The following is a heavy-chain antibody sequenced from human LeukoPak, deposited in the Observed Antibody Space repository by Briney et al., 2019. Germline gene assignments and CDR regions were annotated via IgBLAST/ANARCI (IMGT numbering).Heavy chain of an antibody. Sequence: GGSLRLSCAASGFTVSDNYMSWVRQAPGEGLEWVSIIYSAGSIYYADSVKGRFTTSRDNSKNTLYLQMNSLRADDTAVYYCATDYDVLTGYYSDVGYWGQGTLVTVSS. J-gene: IGHJ4*02. V-gene: IGHV3-66*01. CDR2: IYSAGSI. CDR3: ATDYDVLTGYYSDVGY. D-gene: IGHD3-9*01. CDR1: GFTVSDNY.